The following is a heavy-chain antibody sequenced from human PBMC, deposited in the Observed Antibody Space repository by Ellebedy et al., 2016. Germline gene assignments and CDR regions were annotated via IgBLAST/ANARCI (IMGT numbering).Heavy chain of an antibody. CDR3: AKWGASSWTYYYYGMDV. CDR2: IGRSGGST. D-gene: IGHD6-13*01. J-gene: IGHJ6*02. Sequence: GESLKISXAASGFTFSSYAMSWVRQAPGKGLEWVSVIGRSGGSTYFADSVKGRFTISRDDSKNMVYLQMSSLTAEDTAVYYCAKWGASSWTYYYYGMDVWGQGTTVTVSS. V-gene: IGHV3-23*01. CDR1: GFTFSSYA.